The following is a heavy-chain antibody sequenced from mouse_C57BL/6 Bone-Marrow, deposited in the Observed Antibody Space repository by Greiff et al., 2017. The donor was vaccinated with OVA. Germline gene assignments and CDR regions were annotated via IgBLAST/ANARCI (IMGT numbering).Heavy chain of an antibody. J-gene: IGHJ3*01. CDR1: GYTFTSYW. CDR3: ARFITGFAY. V-gene: IGHV1-59*01. CDR2: IDPSDSYT. Sequence: VQLQQPGAELVRPGTSVKLSCKASGYTFTSYWMHWVKQRPGQGLEWIGVIDPSDSYTKYNQKFNGKATLTVHTSSSTSYMPLSSLTSEDSAVYYCARFITGFAYWGQGTLVTVSA. D-gene: IGHD1-1*01.